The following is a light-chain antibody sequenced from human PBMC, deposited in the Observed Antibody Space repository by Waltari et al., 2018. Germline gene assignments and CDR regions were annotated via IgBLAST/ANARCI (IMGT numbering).Light chain of an antibody. J-gene: IGKJ4*01. CDR2: ASS. Sequence: DIQMTQSPFSLSASVGDRVTITCRASQGISTSVNWYQQKPGKAPRLLVYASSGLQSGVPSKFSGGGFGTNFTLTRTSLEPEDFATYYCQQSYDNPLTFGGGTRVESK. CDR3: QQSYDNPLT. V-gene: IGKV1-39*01. CDR1: QGISTS.